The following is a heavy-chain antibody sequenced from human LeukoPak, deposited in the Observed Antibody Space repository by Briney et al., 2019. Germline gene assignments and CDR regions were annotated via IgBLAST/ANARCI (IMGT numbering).Heavy chain of an antibody. CDR3: AKDYRGSFDY. CDR2: ISGSGGGGRT. D-gene: IGHD1-26*01. J-gene: IGHJ4*02. Sequence: GGSLRLSCAASGFSFSSYAMSWVRQAPGKGMEWVSAISGSGGGGRTYYPDSVQGRFTISRDNSKNTLYLQMNGLRAEDTAVYYCAKDYRGSFDYWGQGTLVTVSS. CDR1: GFSFSSYA. V-gene: IGHV3-23*01.